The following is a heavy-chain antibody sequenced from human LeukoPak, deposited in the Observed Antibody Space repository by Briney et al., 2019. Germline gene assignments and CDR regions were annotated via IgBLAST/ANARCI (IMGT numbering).Heavy chain of an antibody. Sequence: PGGSLRLSCAASGFTFSSYWMSWVRQAPGKGLEWVANIKQEGSEKYYVDSVKGRFTISRDNAKNSLYLQMNSLRAEDTAVYYCARSELGYNYYYMDVWGKGTTVTISS. CDR2: IKQEGSEK. D-gene: IGHD3-10*01. CDR1: GFTFSSYW. CDR3: ARSELGYNYYYMDV. J-gene: IGHJ6*03. V-gene: IGHV3-7*01.